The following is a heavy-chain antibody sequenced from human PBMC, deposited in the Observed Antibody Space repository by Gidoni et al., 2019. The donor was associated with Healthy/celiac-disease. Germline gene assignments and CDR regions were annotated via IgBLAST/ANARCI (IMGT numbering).Heavy chain of an antibody. Sequence: QVQLVQSGAEVKKPGSSVKVSCKASGGPFRSYAISWVRPAPGQGVEWMGGIIPICGTANYAQKFQGRVTITADESTSTAYMELSSLRSEDTAVYYCASRVVDCSSTSCYTYYYYYYYMDVWGKGTTVTVSS. D-gene: IGHD2-2*02. CDR1: GGPFRSYA. V-gene: IGHV1-69*01. CDR3: ASRVVDCSSTSCYTYYYYYYYMDV. CDR2: IIPICGTA. J-gene: IGHJ6*03.